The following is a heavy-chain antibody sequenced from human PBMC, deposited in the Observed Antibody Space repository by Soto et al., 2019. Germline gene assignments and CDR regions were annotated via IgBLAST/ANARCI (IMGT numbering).Heavy chain of an antibody. J-gene: IGHJ5*02. D-gene: IGHD1-1*01. CDR1: GITFSNYW. Sequence: EVQLVESGGGLVQPGGSLRLSCAASGITFSNYWMHWVRQAPGKGLVWVSRINSDGSSTSYADSVKGRFTIARDKAKNTLYLQMNSLRAEDTAVYYCERGMYNWNDNWFDPWGQGTLVTVSS. CDR2: INSDGSST. CDR3: ERGMYNWNDNWFDP. V-gene: IGHV3-74*01.